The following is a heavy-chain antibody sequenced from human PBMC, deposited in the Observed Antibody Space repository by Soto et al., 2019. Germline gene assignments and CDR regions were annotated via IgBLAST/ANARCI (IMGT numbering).Heavy chain of an antibody. V-gene: IGHV3-48*01. D-gene: IGHD3-16*01. CDR2: ISSSSTI. Sequence: PGGSLRLSCAASGFTFSSYSMNWVRQAPGKGLEWVSYISSSSTIYYADSVKGRFTISRDNAKNSLYLQMNSLRAEDTAVYYCARETYYDYICDYWGQGTLVTVSS. J-gene: IGHJ4*02. CDR1: GFTFSSYS. CDR3: ARETYYDYICDY.